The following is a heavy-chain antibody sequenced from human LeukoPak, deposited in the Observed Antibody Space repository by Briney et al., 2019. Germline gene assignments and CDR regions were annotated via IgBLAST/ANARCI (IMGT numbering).Heavy chain of an antibody. V-gene: IGHV3-53*01. J-gene: IGHJ4*02. CDR3: ASGPDYYDSSGYLDY. CDR2: IYSGGST. D-gene: IGHD3-22*01. Sequence: GGSLRLSCAASGFTVSSNCMSWVRQAPGKGLEWVSVIYSGGSTYYADSVKGRFTISRDNSKNTLYLQMSSLRAEDTAVYYCASGPDYYDSSGYLDYWGQGTLVTVSS. CDR1: GFTVSSNC.